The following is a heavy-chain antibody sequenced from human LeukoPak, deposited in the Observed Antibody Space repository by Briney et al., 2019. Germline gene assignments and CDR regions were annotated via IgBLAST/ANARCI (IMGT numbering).Heavy chain of an antibody. Sequence: PGRSLRLSCAASGFTFSSYGMHWVRQAPGKGLEWVAVIWYDGSNKYYADSVKGRFTISRDNSKNTLYLQMNSLRAEDTAVYYCAKERPYYGSGSYYKARYYFDYWGQGTLVTVSS. CDR1: GFTFSSYG. V-gene: IGHV3-33*06. J-gene: IGHJ4*02. CDR2: IWYDGSNK. CDR3: AKERPYYGSGSYYKARYYFDY. D-gene: IGHD3-10*01.